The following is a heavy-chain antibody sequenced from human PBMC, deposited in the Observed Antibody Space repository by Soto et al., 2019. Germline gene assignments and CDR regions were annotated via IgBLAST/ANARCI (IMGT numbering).Heavy chain of an antibody. CDR3: ATRGTPATGLYYFDY. V-gene: IGHV4-30-4*01. J-gene: IGHJ4*02. Sequence: QVQLQESGPGLVKPSQTLSLTCTVSGGSISSGNYYWSWIRQPPGKGLEWIGFISYSGSTYYNLSLKSRVTISVDTSKNQFSLNLSFVTAADTAVYYCATRGTPATGLYYFDYWGQGTLVTVSS. CDR2: ISYSGST. D-gene: IGHD2-15*01. CDR1: GGSISSGNYY.